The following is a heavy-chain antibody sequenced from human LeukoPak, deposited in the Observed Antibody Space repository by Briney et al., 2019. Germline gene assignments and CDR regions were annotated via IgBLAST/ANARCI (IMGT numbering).Heavy chain of an antibody. D-gene: IGHD6-13*01. J-gene: IGHJ4*02. CDR2: INPSGGST. CDR1: GGTFSSYA. CDR3: ARDGAAADFDY. V-gene: IGHV1-46*01. Sequence: ASVKVSCKASGGTFSSYAISWVRQAPGQGLEWMGIINPSGGSTSYAQKFQGRVTMTRDTSTSTVYMELSSLRSEDTAVYYCARDGAAADFDYWGQGTLVTVSS.